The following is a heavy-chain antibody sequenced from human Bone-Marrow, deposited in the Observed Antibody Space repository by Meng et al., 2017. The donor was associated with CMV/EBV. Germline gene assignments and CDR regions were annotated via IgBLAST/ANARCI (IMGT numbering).Heavy chain of an antibody. CDR2: INPKRGGT. Sequence: ASVTVSCKASGYTFTSYYMHWVRQAPGQGLEWMGWINPKRGGTNLAQKFQGRVTMTSDTSISTAYVELSRLRSDDTAVYYCAREGIEDGCGEEMGFDPWGQGTLVTVSS. D-gene: IGHD3-10*01. V-gene: IGHV1-2*02. CDR3: AREGIEDGCGEEMGFDP. J-gene: IGHJ5*02. CDR1: GYTFTSYY.